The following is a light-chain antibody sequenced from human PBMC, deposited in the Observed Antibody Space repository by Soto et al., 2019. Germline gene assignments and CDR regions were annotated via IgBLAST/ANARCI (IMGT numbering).Light chain of an antibody. CDR3: QQDYNSPLT. CDR1: QSVSSSY. CDR2: GAS. V-gene: IGKV3D-7*01. J-gene: IGKJ5*01. Sequence: PGERVTLSCRASQSVSSSYLTWYQQKPGQAPRLLIYGASTRATGIPARFSGSGSGTDFTLTISSLQPEDFAVYYCQQDYNSPLTFGQGTRLEIK.